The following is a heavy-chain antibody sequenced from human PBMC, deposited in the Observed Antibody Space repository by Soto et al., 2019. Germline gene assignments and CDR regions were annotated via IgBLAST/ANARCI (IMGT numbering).Heavy chain of an antibody. V-gene: IGHV5-51*01. CDR2: IYPGDSDT. Sequence: PGESLKISCKGSGYSFTTFWIGWVRQMPGKGLEWVGVIYPGDSDTRYSPSFQGQVTMSVDKSISTAYLQWSFLKASDTATYYCARSGRNAYYNMDVWGQGTTVTVSS. CDR3: ARSGRNAYYNMDV. CDR1: GYSFTTFW. D-gene: IGHD1-26*01. J-gene: IGHJ6*02.